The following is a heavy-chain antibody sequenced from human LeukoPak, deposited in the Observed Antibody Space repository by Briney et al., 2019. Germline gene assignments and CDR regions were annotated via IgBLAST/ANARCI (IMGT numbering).Heavy chain of an antibody. CDR3: AKDPSYTMIVVVHFDY. J-gene: IGHJ4*02. Sequence: GGSLRLSCAASGFTFSSYAMSWVRQAPGKGLEWVSAISGSGGSTYYADSVKGRFTISRDNSKNTLYLQMNSLRAEDTAAYYCAKDPSYTMIVVVHFDYWGQGTLVTVSS. CDR1: GFTFSSYA. CDR2: ISGSGGST. D-gene: IGHD3-22*01. V-gene: IGHV3-23*01.